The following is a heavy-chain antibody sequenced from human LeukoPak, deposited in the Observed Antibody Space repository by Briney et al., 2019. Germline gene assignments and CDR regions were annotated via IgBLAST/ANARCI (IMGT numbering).Heavy chain of an antibody. CDR2: ISGSGGST. J-gene: IGHJ4*02. V-gene: IGHV3-23*01. Sequence: PGGSLRLSCAASGFTFSSYWMHWVRQAPGKGLEWVSAISGSGGSTYYADSVKGRFTISRDNSKNTLYLQMNSLRAEDTAVYYCARWNYYDSSGLFDYWGQGTLVTVSS. CDR1: GFTFSSYW. D-gene: IGHD3-22*01. CDR3: ARWNYYDSSGLFDY.